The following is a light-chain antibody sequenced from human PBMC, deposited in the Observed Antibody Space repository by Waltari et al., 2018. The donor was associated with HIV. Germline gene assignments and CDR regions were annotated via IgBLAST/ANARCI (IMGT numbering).Light chain of an antibody. J-gene: IGLJ1*01. CDR2: EVS. CDR1: GSDVGGSHY. V-gene: IGLV2-14*01. Sequence: QSALTQPASVSGSPGQSITISCTGTGSDVGGSHYVSWYQHHPGKAPKRMISEVSNRPAGFSNRCSGSKSGNTASLTISGLQAEDEADYYCSSYTSSSTYVFGTGTKVTVL. CDR3: SSYTSSSTYV.